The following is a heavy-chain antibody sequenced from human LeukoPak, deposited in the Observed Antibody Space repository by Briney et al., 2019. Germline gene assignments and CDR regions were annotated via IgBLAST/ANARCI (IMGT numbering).Heavy chain of an antibody. CDR1: GFTVSSNY. V-gene: IGHV3-21*01. CDR3: ARGGSTSPRGWFDP. CDR2: ISSSSSYI. J-gene: IGHJ5*02. D-gene: IGHD2-2*01. Sequence: PGGSLRLSCAASGFTVSSNYMSWVRQAPGKGLELVSSISSSSSYIYYADSVKGRFTISRDNAKNSLYLQMNSLRAEDTAVYYCARGGSTSPRGWFDPWGQGTLVTVSS.